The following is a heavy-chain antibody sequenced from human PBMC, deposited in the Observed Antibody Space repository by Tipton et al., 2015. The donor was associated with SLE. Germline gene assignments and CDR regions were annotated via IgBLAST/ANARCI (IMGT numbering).Heavy chain of an antibody. CDR3: ATSSRHHYWYFDL. D-gene: IGHD6-13*01. Sequence: TLSLTCTVSGDSITSHSWSWIRQPPGKGLEFIGFFYYTGSTNYNPSLKSRVTISVDTSKNQFSLRLNSVTAADTAVYYCATSSRHHYWYFDLWGRGTLVTVSP. CDR1: GDSITSHS. J-gene: IGHJ2*01. V-gene: IGHV4-59*11. CDR2: FYYTGST.